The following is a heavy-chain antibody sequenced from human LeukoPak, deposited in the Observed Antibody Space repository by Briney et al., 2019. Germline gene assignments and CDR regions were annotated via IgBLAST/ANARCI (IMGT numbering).Heavy chain of an antibody. CDR1: GFTFSSYG. Sequence: GGSLRLSCAASGFTFSSYGMHWVRQAPGKGLEWVAVIWYDGSNKYYADSVKGRFTISRDNSKNTLYLQMNSLRAEDTAVYYCARDVGTAMAPFDYWGQGTLVTVSS. CDR3: ARDVGTAMAPFDY. D-gene: IGHD5-18*01. J-gene: IGHJ4*02. CDR2: IWYDGSNK. V-gene: IGHV3-33*01.